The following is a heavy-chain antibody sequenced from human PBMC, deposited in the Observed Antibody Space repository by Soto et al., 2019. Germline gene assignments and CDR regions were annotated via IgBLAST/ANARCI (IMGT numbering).Heavy chain of an antibody. CDR1: GYTFTGYY. Sequence: ASVKVSCKASGYTFTGYYMHWVRQAPGQGLEWMGWINPNSGGTNYAQKFQGWVTMTRDTSIGTAYMELSRLRSDDTAVYYCARDTYDYIWGSYRHEAFDIWGQGTMVTVSS. D-gene: IGHD3-16*02. V-gene: IGHV1-2*04. CDR3: ARDTYDYIWGSYRHEAFDI. J-gene: IGHJ3*02. CDR2: INPNSGGT.